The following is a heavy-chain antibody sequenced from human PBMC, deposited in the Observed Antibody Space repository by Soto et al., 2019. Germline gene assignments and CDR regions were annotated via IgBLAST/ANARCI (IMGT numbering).Heavy chain of an antibody. CDR3: AKTPSPVLLWFGELLTTYFDY. V-gene: IGHV3-23*01. D-gene: IGHD3-10*01. Sequence: PGGSLRLSCAASGFTFSSYAMSWVRQAPGKGLEWVSAIGGSGGSTYYADSVKGRFTISRDNSKNTLYLQMNSLRAEDTAVYYCAKTPSPVLLWFGELLTTYFDYWGQGTLVTVSS. CDR1: GFTFSSYA. J-gene: IGHJ4*02. CDR2: IGGSGGST.